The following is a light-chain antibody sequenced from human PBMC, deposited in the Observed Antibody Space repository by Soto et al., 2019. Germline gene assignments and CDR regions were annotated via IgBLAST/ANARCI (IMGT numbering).Light chain of an antibody. CDR2: EVS. Sequence: QSALTQPASVSGSPGQSITISCTGTSSDVGGYKYVSWYQQHPGKAPRLMIYEVSNRPSGVSNRFSGSKSGNTASLTISGLQAEDEADYYCSSFTTSNSDVFGTGTKVTVL. J-gene: IGLJ1*01. CDR1: SSDVGGYKY. V-gene: IGLV2-14*01. CDR3: SSFTTSNSDV.